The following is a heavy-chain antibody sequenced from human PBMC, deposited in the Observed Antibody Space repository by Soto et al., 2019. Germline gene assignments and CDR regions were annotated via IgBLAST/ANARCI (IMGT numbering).Heavy chain of an antibody. Sequence: EVQVLESGGGLVQPGGSLRLSCAASGFTFSNYAMNWVRQAAGKGLEWVSFISGSDDRTYYADSVKGRFTISRDNSKNTLYLQMNSLRAEDTAVYYCAKGLRVRGVGLRYFDAYYFDYWGQGTLVTVSS. D-gene: IGHD3-9*01. J-gene: IGHJ4*02. CDR2: ISGSDDRT. V-gene: IGHV3-23*01. CDR3: AKGLRVRGVGLRYFDAYYFDY. CDR1: GFTFSNYA.